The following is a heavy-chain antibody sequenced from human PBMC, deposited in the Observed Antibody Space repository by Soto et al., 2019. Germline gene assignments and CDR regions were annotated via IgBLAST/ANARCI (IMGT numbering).Heavy chain of an antibody. CDR2: IFISSSYI. D-gene: IGHD1-26*01. CDR3: ARVPYGGSYWREFDY. V-gene: IGHV3-21*01. Sequence: EVQLVESGGGLVKPGGSLRLSCAASGFTFSSYSMNWVRQAPGKGLEWVSSIFISSSYIYYADSVKGRFTISRDNAKNSLYLQMNSLRADDTAGYYCARVPYGGSYWREFDYLGQGTLVTVSS. CDR1: GFTFSSYS. J-gene: IGHJ4*02.